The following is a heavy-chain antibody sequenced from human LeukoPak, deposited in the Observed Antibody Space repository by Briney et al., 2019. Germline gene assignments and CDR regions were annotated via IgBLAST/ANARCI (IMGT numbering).Heavy chain of an antibody. D-gene: IGHD4-17*01. Sequence: SGTLSLTCAVSGGSISSSNWWSWVRRPPGKGLEWIGEIYHSGSTNYNPSLKSRVTISVDKSKNQFSLKLSSVTAADTAVYYCARFNGDYVFDYFDYWGQGTLVTVSS. CDR2: IYHSGST. CDR3: ARFNGDYVFDYFDY. V-gene: IGHV4-4*02. J-gene: IGHJ4*02. CDR1: GGSISSSNW.